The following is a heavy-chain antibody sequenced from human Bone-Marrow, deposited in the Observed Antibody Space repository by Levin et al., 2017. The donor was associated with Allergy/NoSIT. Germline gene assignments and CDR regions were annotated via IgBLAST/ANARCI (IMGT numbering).Heavy chain of an antibody. J-gene: IGHJ4*02. CDR2: ISGSGGST. V-gene: IGHV3-23*01. Sequence: SCAASGFTFSSYAMTWVRQAPGKGLEWVSAISGSGGSTYYADSVKGRFTISRDNSKNMLYLQMNSLRAEDTAIYYCAKLTGLAVAGTRGFDYWGQGTLVPVSS. D-gene: IGHD6-19*01. CDR3: AKLTGLAVAGTRGFDY. CDR1: GFTFSSYA.